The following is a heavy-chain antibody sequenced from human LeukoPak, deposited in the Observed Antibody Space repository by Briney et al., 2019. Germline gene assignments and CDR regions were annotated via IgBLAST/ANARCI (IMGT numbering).Heavy chain of an antibody. V-gene: IGHV1-2*02. CDR2: INPNSGGT. CDR1: GYTFTGYY. D-gene: IGHD6-13*01. CDR3: ARGSSSWDPHFDY. J-gene: IGHJ4*02. Sequence: ASVKVSCKASGYTFTGYYMHWVRQAPGQGLEWMGWINPNSGGTNYAQKFQGRVTMTRDTSISTAYMELSRLRSDDTAVYYCARGSSSWDPHFDYWGQGTLVTVSS.